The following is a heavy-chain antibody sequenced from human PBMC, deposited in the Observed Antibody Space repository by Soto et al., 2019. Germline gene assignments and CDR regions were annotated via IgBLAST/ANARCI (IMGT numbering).Heavy chain of an antibody. CDR2: ISSSSSYI. V-gene: IGHV3-21*01. CDR3: ARDQCCSTSCSSGYYYYGMDV. CDR1: GFTFSSYS. Sequence: GGSLRLSCAASGFTFSSYSMNWVRQAPGKGLEWVSSISSSSSYIYYADSVKGRFTISRDNAKNSLYLQMNSLRAEDTAVYYCARDQCCSTSCSSGYYYYGMDVWGQGTTVTVSS. D-gene: IGHD2-2*01. J-gene: IGHJ6*02.